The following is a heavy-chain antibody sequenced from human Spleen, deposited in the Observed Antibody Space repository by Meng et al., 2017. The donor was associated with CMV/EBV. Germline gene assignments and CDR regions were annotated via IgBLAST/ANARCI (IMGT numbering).Heavy chain of an antibody. D-gene: IGHD1-26*01. J-gene: IGHJ4*02. Sequence: GGSLRLSCAASGFTFNIYAMSWVRQAPGKGLEWVSIVSASGATTYYADSVQGRFTVSRDNSKSTLYLQMNSLRAEDTAVYYCAKIPSGSSYFDYWGQGTLVTVSS. CDR3: AKIPSGSSYFDY. V-gene: IGHV3-23*01. CDR2: VSASGATT. CDR1: GFTFNIYA.